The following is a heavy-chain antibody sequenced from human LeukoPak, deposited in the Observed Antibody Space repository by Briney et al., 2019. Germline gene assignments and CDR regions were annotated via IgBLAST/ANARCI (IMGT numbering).Heavy chain of an antibody. CDR2: IYYSGST. J-gene: IGHJ4*02. CDR3: ARASSARNGFDY. V-gene: IGHV4-31*03. CDR1: GGSISSGGYY. D-gene: IGHD1-14*01. Sequence: PSQTLSLTCTVSGGSISSGGYYWNWIRQHPEKGLEWIGSIYYSGSTYYNPSLKSRVNVSVDTFENQFSLKLSSVAAADTAVYYCARASSARNGFDYWGQGTLVTVSS.